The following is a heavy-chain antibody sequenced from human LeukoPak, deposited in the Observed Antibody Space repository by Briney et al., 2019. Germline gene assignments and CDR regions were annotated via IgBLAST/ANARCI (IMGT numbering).Heavy chain of an antibody. CDR2: IWYDGSNK. J-gene: IGHJ4*02. Sequence: GRSLRLSCAASGFTFSSYGMHWVRQAPGKGLEWVAVIWYDGSNKYYADSVKGRFTISRDNSKNTLYLQMNSLRAEDTAVYYCARVPLSGYSSGWPDYWGQGTLVTVSS. D-gene: IGHD6-19*01. V-gene: IGHV3-33*01. CDR3: ARVPLSGYSSGWPDY. CDR1: GFTFSSYG.